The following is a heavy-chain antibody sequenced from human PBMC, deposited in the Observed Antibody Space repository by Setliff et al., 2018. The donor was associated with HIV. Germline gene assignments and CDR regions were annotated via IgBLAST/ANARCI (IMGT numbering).Heavy chain of an antibody. D-gene: IGHD3-16*01. Sequence: GSLRLSCAASGFTVSDNYMTWVRQAPGKGLEWVSVIYSDGRTYYTDSVKGRFTISRDDSKNTLFLQMHSLRVEDTAAYYRVKGVKWLDPWGQGILVTSPQ. J-gene: IGHJ5*02. V-gene: IGHV3-53*01. CDR2: IYSDGRT. CDR1: GFTVSDNY. CDR3: VKGVKWLDP.